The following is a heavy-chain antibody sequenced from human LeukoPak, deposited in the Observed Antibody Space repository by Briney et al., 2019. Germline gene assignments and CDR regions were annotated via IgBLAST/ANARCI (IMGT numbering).Heavy chain of an antibody. D-gene: IGHD3-10*01. CDR3: AREGYYGSGSPPSLYFDY. CDR2: TSSDLNVK. J-gene: IGHJ4*02. CDR1: GFTFRNYV. V-gene: IGHV3-30-3*01. Sequence: GGSLRLSCAASGFTFRNYVIHGVRQAPGKGLEWVAVTSSDLNVKLYADSVKGRFTISRDNSRSTLYLQMNSLRPEDTAIYYCAREGYYGSGSPPSLYFDYWGQGTLVTDSS.